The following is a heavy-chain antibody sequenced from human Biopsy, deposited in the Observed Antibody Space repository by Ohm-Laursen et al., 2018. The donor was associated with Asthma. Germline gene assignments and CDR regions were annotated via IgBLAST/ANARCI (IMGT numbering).Heavy chain of an antibody. V-gene: IGHV3-53*01. CDR3: ARGDSSNWSHYYFDY. CDR1: GFAVSSDY. J-gene: IGHJ4*02. CDR2: IYSGGTS. Sequence: SLRLSCAASGFAVSSDYLFWVRQAPGKGLEWVSVIYSGGTSPTADSVRGRFTISRDYSKNTLYLQMHSLRAEDTAVYYCARGDSSNWSHYYFDYWGQGTLVTVSS. D-gene: IGHD3-22*01.